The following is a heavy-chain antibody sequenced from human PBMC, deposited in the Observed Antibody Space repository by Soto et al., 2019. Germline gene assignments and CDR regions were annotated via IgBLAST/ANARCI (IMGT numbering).Heavy chain of an antibody. Sequence: ESLKGSYQGSGYVFTSYWIDWVRPMPGKGLEWMGIIYPGDSDTRYSPSFQGKVTISADKSISTAYLQWSRLKASDTAMYYCEWLLRPNWYYYGMDVWGQGSTVTVSS. V-gene: IGHV5-51*01. J-gene: IGHJ6*01. CDR2: IYPGDSDT. CDR1: GYVFTSYW. D-gene: IGHD5-12*01. CDR3: EWLLRPNWYYYGMDV.